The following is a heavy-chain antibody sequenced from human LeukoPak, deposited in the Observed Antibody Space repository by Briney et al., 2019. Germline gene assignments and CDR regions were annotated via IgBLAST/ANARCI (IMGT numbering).Heavy chain of an antibody. CDR2: ISYDGNNK. Sequence: PGGSLRLSCAASGFTFSSYGMNWVRQAPGKGLEWVAVISYDGNNKYYADSVKGRFTISRDNSKNTLSLQMNSLRAEDTAVYFCARAISGYNYGLDYWGQGTLVTVSS. V-gene: IGHV3-30*03. D-gene: IGHD5-18*01. J-gene: IGHJ4*02. CDR1: GFTFSSYG. CDR3: ARAISGYNYGLDY.